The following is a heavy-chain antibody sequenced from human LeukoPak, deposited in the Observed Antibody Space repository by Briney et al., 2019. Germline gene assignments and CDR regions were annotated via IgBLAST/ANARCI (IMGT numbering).Heavy chain of an antibody. V-gene: IGHV3-30*18. J-gene: IGHJ4*02. CDR2: ISYDGSNK. Sequence: GGSLRLSCAASGFTFSSYGMHWVRQAPGKGLEWVAVISYDGSNKYYADSVKGRFNSSRDNSKNTLYLQMNSLRAEDTAVYYCAKGEGATKSSCSDYWGQGTLVTVSS. CDR1: GFTFSSYG. CDR3: AKGEGATKSSCSDY. D-gene: IGHD1-26*01.